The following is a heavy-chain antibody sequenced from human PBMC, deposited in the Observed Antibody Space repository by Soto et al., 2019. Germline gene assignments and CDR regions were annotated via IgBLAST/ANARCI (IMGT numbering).Heavy chain of an antibody. D-gene: IGHD1-1*01. CDR3: ARRAETNGWNGFGADKYYFDF. CDR1: GYTFTSYD. V-gene: IGHV1-8*01. Sequence: QVQLVQSGAEVRKPGASVKVSCEASGYTFTSYDIYWVRQATGQGLEWMGWMNPNTGNSGYAQKFRGRVTVTSDTSIHTVYVELSSLRSEDTAVYYCARRAETNGWNGFGADKYYFDFWGQGTLVTVSS. J-gene: IGHJ4*02. CDR2: MNPNTGNS.